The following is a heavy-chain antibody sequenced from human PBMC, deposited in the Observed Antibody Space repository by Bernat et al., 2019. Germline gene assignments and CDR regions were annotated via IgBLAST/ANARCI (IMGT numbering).Heavy chain of an antibody. V-gene: IGHV4-34*01. CDR1: GGSFSGYY. CDR2: INHSGST. J-gene: IGHJ4*01. Sequence: QVQLQQWGAGLLKPSETLSLTCAVYGGSFSGYYWSWIRQPPGKGLEWIGEINHSGSTNYNPSLKSRVTISVDTAKDQFTLKLSSVTAADTAVYYCARASSDCSGGGCYSGADYWGQGTLVTVSS. D-gene: IGHD2-15*01. CDR3: ARASSDCSGGGCYSGADY.